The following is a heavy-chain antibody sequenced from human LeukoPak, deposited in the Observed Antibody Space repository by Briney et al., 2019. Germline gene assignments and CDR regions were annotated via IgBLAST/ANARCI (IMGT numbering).Heavy chain of an antibody. CDR2: ISSSSRSI. D-gene: IGHD3-10*01. Sequence: PRGSLRLSCAASGFTFSSYSMNWVRQAPGKGLEWVSYISSSSRSIYYADSVKGRFTISRDNANNSLSLQMNSLRDEDTAVYYCVLGSPFDYWGQGTLVTVYS. CDR1: GFTFSSYS. J-gene: IGHJ4*02. CDR3: VLGSPFDY. V-gene: IGHV3-48*02.